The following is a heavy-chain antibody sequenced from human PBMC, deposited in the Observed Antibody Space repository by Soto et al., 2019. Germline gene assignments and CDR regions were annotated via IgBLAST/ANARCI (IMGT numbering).Heavy chain of an antibody. CDR1: GFTFSSYA. Sequence: GALRLSCSASGFTFSSYAMTWVRQAPVKGLEWVSVISGSGGSTYFADSVKGRFTISRDNSKNTLYLQMSSLRAEDTALYYCAKEYYSSGYYPDYWAQGTLVTVSS. CDR2: ISGSGGST. V-gene: IGHV3-23*01. D-gene: IGHD3-22*01. J-gene: IGHJ4*02. CDR3: AKEYYSSGYYPDY.